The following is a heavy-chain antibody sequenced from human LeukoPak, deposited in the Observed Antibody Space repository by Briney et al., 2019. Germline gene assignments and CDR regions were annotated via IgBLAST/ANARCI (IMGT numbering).Heavy chain of an antibody. J-gene: IGHJ5*02. Sequence: SETLSLTCTVSGGSISGYYWSWIRQPPGKGREWIGYIYYSGSANYNPSLKSRVTISVDTSKNQFSLKLSSVTAADTAVYYCARGTMMVGPWGQGTLVTVSS. CDR3: ARGTMMVGP. CDR1: GGSISGYY. V-gene: IGHV4-59*01. CDR2: IYYSGSA. D-gene: IGHD3-22*01.